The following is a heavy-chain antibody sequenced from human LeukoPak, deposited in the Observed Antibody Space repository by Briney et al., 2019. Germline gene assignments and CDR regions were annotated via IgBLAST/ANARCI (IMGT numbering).Heavy chain of an antibody. Sequence: GRSLRLSCAASRFTFSSYAVHWVRKAPGKGLEWVAVISYDGSNKYYAHSVRGRFTISRDNSKNTLYLQMNSLRAEDTAVYFCARDGYGLDTPMVSTIFDSWGQGTPVTVSS. CDR1: RFTFSSYA. J-gene: IGHJ4*02. D-gene: IGHD5-18*01. CDR2: ISYDGSNK. CDR3: ARDGYGLDTPMVSTIFDS. V-gene: IGHV3-30-3*01.